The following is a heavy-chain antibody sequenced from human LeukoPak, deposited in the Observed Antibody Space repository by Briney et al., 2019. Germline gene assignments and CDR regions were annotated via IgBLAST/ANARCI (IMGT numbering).Heavy chain of an antibody. V-gene: IGHV1-18*01. CDR3: ARVGIAARPFDY. J-gene: IGHJ4*02. D-gene: IGHD6-6*01. CDR1: GYTFTSYD. CDR2: ISAYNGNT. Sequence: GASVKVSCKASGYTFTSYDINWVRQATGQGLEWMGWISAYNGNTNYAQKLQGRVTMTTDTSTSTAYMELRSLRSDDTAVYYCARVGIAARPFDYWGQGTLVTVSS.